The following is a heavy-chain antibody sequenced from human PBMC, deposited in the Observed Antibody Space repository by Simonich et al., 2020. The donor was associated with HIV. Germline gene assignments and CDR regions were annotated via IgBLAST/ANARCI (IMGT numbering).Heavy chain of an antibody. CDR3: ARRGPRYYDSSGYYSR. J-gene: IGHJ4*02. CDR1: GGSFSGYY. D-gene: IGHD3-22*01. Sequence: QVQLQQWGAGLLKPSETLSLTCAVSGGSFSGYYWSWIRQPPGKGLAWIGEINHSGSTNYNPSLKSRVTISVDTAKNQFSLKLSSVTAADTAVYYCARRGPRYYDSSGYYSRWGQGTLVTVSS. V-gene: IGHV4-34*01. CDR2: INHSGST.